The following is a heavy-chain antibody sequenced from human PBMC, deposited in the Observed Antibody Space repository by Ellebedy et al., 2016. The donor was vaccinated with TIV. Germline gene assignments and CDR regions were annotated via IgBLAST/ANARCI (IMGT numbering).Heavy chain of an antibody. CDR2: IKQDGSSG. D-gene: IGHD2-2*01. CDR1: GFTFTSYT. Sequence: PGGSLRLSCAASGFTFTSYTLSWVRQAPGKGLEWVANIKQDGSSGHCVDSLKGRFTISRDNAKGLVYLHMNSLRADDTAVYYCARGCCSSSWYGMDVWGQGTMVTVSS. CDR3: ARGCCSSSWYGMDV. J-gene: IGHJ6*02. V-gene: IGHV3-7*03.